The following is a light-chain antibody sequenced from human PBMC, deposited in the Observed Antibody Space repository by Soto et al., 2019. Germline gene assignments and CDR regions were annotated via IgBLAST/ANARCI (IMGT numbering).Light chain of an antibody. Sequence: QSVLTQPASVSGSPGQSITISCTGTSSDVGGYNYASWYQHHPGKAPKLLIYDVSNRPSGVSNRFSGSKSDNTASLTISGLQPEDEADYYCSSYTTSNTRQIVFGTGTKLTVL. V-gene: IGLV2-14*03. CDR3: SSYTTSNTRQIV. CDR2: DVS. CDR1: SSDVGGYNY. J-gene: IGLJ1*01.